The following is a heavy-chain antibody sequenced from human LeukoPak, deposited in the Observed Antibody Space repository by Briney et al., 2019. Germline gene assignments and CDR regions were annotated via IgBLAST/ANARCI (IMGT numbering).Heavy chain of an antibody. CDR2: IYHSGST. V-gene: IGHV4-30-2*01. CDR3: ARGDGDCSSTSCYADGYYFDY. D-gene: IGHD2-2*01. J-gene: IGHJ4*02. CDR1: VGSISSGGYS. Sequence: SQTLSLTCAVSVGSISSGGYSWSWIRQPPGEGLEGIGYIYHSGSTYYNPSLKSRVTISVDRSKNQFSLKLSSVTAADTAVYYCARGDGDCSSTSCYADGYYFDYWGQGTLVTVSS.